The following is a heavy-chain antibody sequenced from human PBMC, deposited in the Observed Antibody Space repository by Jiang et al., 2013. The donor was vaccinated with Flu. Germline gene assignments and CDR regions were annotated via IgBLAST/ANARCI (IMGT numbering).Heavy chain of an antibody. D-gene: IGHD5-24*01. CDR3: ARDRDEDFSFDY. CDR2: TYYRSKWYN. Sequence: WNWIRQSPSRGLEWLGRTYYRSKWYNDYAVSVKSRITINPDTSKNQFSLQLNSVTPEDTAVYYCARDRDEDFSFDYWGQGTLVTVSS. V-gene: IGHV6-1*01. J-gene: IGHJ4*02.